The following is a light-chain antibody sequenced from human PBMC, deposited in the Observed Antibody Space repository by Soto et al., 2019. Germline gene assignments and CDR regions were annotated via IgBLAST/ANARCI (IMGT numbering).Light chain of an antibody. CDR3: QQRGT. Sequence: EIVLTPSPATPSLSPGERATLPCRASQSFSNYLAWYQQKPGQAPRLLISVASNRATGIPARFSGSGSGTDFTLTISSLESEDFAVYYCQQRGTFGQGTRLEIK. J-gene: IGKJ5*01. V-gene: IGKV3-11*01. CDR1: QSFSNY. CDR2: VAS.